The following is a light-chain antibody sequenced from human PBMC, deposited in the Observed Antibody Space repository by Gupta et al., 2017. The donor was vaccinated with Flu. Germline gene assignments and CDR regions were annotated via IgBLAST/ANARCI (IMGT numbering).Light chain of an antibody. J-gene: IGLJ3*02. V-gene: IGLV4-69*01. CDR1: SGHSSYA. CDR3: QIWDTGIWV. Sequence: SGHSSYAIAWHQQQPEKGPRYLMKLNSDGSHTKGDGIPDRFSGSSSGAERYLTISNLQSEDEADYYCQIWDTGIWVFGGGTKLTVL. CDR2: LNSDGSH.